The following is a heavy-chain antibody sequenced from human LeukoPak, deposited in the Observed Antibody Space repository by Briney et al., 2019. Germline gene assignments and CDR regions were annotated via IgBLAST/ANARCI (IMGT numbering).Heavy chain of an antibody. CDR1: GFTFSSYG. J-gene: IGHJ5*02. D-gene: IGHD3-22*01. Sequence: PGGSLRLSCAASGFTFSSYGVHWVRQAPGKGLEWVAFIRYDGSNKYYADSVKGRFTISRDNSKNTLYLQMNSLRAEDTAVYYCAKGSYYYDSSGYYGWFDPWGQGTLVTVSS. V-gene: IGHV3-30*02. CDR3: AKGSYYYDSSGYYGWFDP. CDR2: IRYDGSNK.